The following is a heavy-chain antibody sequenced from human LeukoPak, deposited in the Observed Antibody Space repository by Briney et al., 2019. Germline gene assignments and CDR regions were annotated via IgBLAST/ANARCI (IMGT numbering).Heavy chain of an antibody. J-gene: IGHJ4*02. CDR3: ARGGAYYYDSSGYRLFDY. CDR2: IKEDGSEI. V-gene: IGHV3-7*01. D-gene: IGHD3-22*01. Sequence: GGSLRLSCAASGFTFSGYWMTWVRQAPGKGLEWVANIKEDGSEIYYVDSVKGRFTISRDNAKNSLYLQMNSLRAEDTAVYYCARGGAYYYDSSGYRLFDYWGQGTLVTVSS. CDR1: GFTFSGYW.